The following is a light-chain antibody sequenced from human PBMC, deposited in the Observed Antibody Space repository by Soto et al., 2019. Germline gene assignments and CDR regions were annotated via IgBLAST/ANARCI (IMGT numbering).Light chain of an antibody. Sequence: EIVMTQSPATLSVSPGGRATLSCRASQSISDTLAWYQQTPGQAPRLLIYGASTRAPGFPARFSGSGSGTDFTLTISSLQSEDFAVYYCQQYNNWPWTFGQGTKVEIK. V-gene: IGKV3-15*01. CDR1: QSISDT. CDR2: GAS. J-gene: IGKJ1*01. CDR3: QQYNNWPWT.